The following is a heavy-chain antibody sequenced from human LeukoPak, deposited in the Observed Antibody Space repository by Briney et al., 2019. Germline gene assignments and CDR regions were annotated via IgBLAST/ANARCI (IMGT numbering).Heavy chain of an antibody. Sequence: PGGSLRLSCAASGFTFSSYAMSWVRQAPGKGLEWVSTISDGGGSTYYADSVEGRFTNSRDNSKSTLYLVMNSLRADDTAVYHCAKVPYSDYGSGRPPFMDVWGQGTTVAISS. D-gene: IGHD3-10*01. CDR2: ISDGGGST. CDR1: GFTFSSYA. CDR3: AKVPYSDYGSGRPPFMDV. J-gene: IGHJ6*02. V-gene: IGHV3-23*01.